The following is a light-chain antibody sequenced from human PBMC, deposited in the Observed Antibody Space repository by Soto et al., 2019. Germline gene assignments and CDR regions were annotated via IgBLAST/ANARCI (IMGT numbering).Light chain of an antibody. CDR1: QSVSSSY. Sequence: EIVLTQSPGTVSLSPGERATLSCRASQSVSSSYLAWYQQKPGQAPRLLIYGASRRATGIPDRFSGSGSGTDFTLTINRLEPEDVAVYYCQQYDYSPMCTFGQGTKLEIK. V-gene: IGKV3-20*01. CDR3: QQYDYSPMCT. CDR2: GAS. J-gene: IGKJ2*02.